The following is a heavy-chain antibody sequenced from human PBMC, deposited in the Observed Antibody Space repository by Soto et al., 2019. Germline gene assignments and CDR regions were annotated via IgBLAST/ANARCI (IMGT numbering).Heavy chain of an antibody. CDR3: ARDRDYAYVE. Sequence: GGSLRLSCAASGFTFSSYSMKWVRQAPGKGLEWVSTISSSSSYIYYADSVKGRFTISRDNAKNSLYLQMNSLRAEDTAIYYCARDRDYAYVEWGQGTLVSVS. CDR2: ISSSSSYI. CDR1: GFTFSSYS. D-gene: IGHD3-16*01. J-gene: IGHJ4*02. V-gene: IGHV3-21*01.